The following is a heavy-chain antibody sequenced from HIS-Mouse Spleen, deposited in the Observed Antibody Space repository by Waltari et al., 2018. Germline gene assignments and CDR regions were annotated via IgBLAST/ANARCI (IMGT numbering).Heavy chain of an antibody. Sequence: EVQLVESGGGLIQPGGSLRLSCAASGFTVSSNYISWVRQAPGKGLECVSVIYSGGRTYYADSVKGRFTISRDNSKNTLYLQMNSLRAEDTAVYYCARGGIAARPKAFDIWGQGTMVTVSS. J-gene: IGHJ3*02. CDR2: IYSGGRT. V-gene: IGHV3-66*03. CDR3: ARGGIAARPKAFDI. CDR1: GFTVSSNY. D-gene: IGHD6-6*01.